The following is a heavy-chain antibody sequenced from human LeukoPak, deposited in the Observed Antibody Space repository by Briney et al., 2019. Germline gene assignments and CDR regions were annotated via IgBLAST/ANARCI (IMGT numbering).Heavy chain of an antibody. V-gene: IGHV1-2*02. J-gene: IGHJ6*02. CDR1: GYTFTGYY. CDR3: ARAGYGDYDSYYYGMDV. CDR2: INPNSGGT. D-gene: IGHD4-17*01. Sequence: ASAKVSCKASGYTFTGYYMHWVRQAPGQGLEWMGWINPNSGGTNYAQKFQGRVTMTRDTSISTAYMELSRLRPDDTAVYYCARAGYGDYDSYYYGMDVWGQGTTVTVSS.